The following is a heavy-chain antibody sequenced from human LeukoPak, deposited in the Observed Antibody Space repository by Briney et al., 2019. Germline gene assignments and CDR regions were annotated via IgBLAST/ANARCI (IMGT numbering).Heavy chain of an antibody. V-gene: IGHV3-48*03. J-gene: IGHJ4*02. Sequence: GGSLRLSCAASGFTFSSYEMNCVRRAPGKGLEWVSYISSSGSTKYYADSVKGRITISRDNAKNSLYLQMNSLRAEDTAVYYCASGAQSDYWGQGTLVTVSS. CDR2: ISSSGSTK. CDR1: GFTFSSYE. CDR3: ASGAQSDY. D-gene: IGHD1-26*01.